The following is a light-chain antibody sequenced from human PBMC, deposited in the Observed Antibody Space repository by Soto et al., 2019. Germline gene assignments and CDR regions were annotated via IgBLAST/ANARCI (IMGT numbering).Light chain of an antibody. J-gene: IGKJ1*01. Sequence: EIVMTQSPATLSVSPGERVILSCRASQNINSNLAWYQQKPGQAPRLLIYDASSRTTGIPSRFSGSGSGTDFTLTISSLQSEDFAVYYCQHYNKWPPWTFGQGTKVEIK. CDR3: QHYNKWPPWT. V-gene: IGKV3-15*01. CDR2: DAS. CDR1: QNINSN.